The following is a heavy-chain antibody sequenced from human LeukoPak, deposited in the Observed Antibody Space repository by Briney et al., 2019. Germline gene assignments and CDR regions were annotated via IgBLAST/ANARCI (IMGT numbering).Heavy chain of an antibody. D-gene: IGHD4-17*01. CDR1: GNTVNNNY. V-gene: IGHV1-46*02. CDR2: INPSRGDT. CDR3: ARPYYGDDLDV. J-gene: IGHJ6*02. Sequence: GASVKVSCKASGNTVNNNYMHWVRQAPGQWLEWMGIINPSRGDTIYAQKFQGRVTMTRDTSTNTVYMELSSLRSEDTAVYYCARPYYGDDLDVWGQGTTVTVSS.